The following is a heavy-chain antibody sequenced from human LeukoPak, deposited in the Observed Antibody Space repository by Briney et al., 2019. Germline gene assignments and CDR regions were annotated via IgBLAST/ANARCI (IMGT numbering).Heavy chain of an antibody. J-gene: IGHJ6*02. V-gene: IGHV1-8*01. CDR3: ARVDSYGSGSFSYGMDV. Sequence: ASVKVSCKASGYTFTSYDINWVRQATGQGLEWMGWMNPNSGNTGYAQKFQGRVTMTRNTSISTAYMELSSLRSEDTAVYYCARVDSYGSGSFSYGMDVWGQGTTVTVSS. CDR2: MNPNSGNT. D-gene: IGHD3-10*01. CDR1: GYTFTSYD.